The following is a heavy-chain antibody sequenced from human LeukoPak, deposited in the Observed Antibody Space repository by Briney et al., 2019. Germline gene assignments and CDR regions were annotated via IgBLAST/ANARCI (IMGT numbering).Heavy chain of an antibody. J-gene: IGHJ6*03. D-gene: IGHD2-2*01. CDR1: GFAFDDCA. Sequence: PGGSLRLSCVASGFAFDDCAMHWFRQAPGKGLEWVSLISWDGGSAYYAGSVKGRFTISRDNSKNSLYLQMNSLRAEDTAFYYCAKAVVLDNYYYYVDVWGKGTTVTVSS. CDR2: ISWDGGSA. V-gene: IGHV3-43D*03. CDR3: AKAVVLDNYYYYVDV.